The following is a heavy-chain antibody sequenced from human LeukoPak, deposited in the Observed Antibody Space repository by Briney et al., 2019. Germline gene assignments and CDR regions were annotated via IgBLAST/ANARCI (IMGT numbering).Heavy chain of an antibody. CDR2: IDNDGSII. D-gene: IGHD2-15*01. CDR1: GFTFSGYS. J-gene: IGHJ4*02. V-gene: IGHV3-74*01. Sequence: GGSLRLSCAASGFTFSGYSMHWVRQAPGEGLVWVSRIDNDGSIIIYADSVKGRFTVSRDNARNTVSLQMDSLRAEDTAVYFCSRDRRGSPGHYWGQGTLVTVSS. CDR3: SRDRRGSPGHY.